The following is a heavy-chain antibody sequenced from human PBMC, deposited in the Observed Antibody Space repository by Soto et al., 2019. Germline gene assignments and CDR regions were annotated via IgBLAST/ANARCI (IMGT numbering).Heavy chain of an antibody. V-gene: IGHV3-30*18. D-gene: IGHD3-22*01. CDR1: GFTFSNYG. CDR2: ASYDGRYK. CDR3: AKEYPYDTSGYYRLLFDY. Sequence: GGSLRLSCAASGFTFSNYGMHWVRRAPGKGPEWVAVASYDGRYKFYADSVKGRFTISRDNSKNTLYLQTDSLRAEDSAVYYCAKEYPYDTSGYYRLLFDYWGPGTLVTVSS. J-gene: IGHJ4*02.